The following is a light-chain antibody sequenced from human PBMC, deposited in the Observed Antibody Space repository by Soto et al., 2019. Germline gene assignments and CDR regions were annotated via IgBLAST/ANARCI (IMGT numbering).Light chain of an antibody. J-gene: IGKJ5*01. V-gene: IGKV1-5*03. Sequence: DIQMTQSPSTLSASVGDRVTITCRASQSISSWLAWYQQKPGKAPKLLIYKASSLESGVPSRFSGSGSGTEFTLTISSLQPDDFATYYCQQYNILITFGQGTRLEIK. CDR3: QQYNILIT. CDR2: KAS. CDR1: QSISSW.